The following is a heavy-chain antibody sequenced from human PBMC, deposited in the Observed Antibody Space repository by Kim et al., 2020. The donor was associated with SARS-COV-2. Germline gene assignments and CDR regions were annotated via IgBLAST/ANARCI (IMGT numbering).Heavy chain of an antibody. D-gene: IGHD3-10*01. Sequence: SETLSLTCTVSGGSISSSSYYWGWIRQPPGKGLEWIGSIYYSGSTYYNPSLKSRVTISVDTSKNQFSLKLSSVTAADTAVYYCARDGGITMVRGVITRFYGMDVWGQGTTVTVSS. CDR3: ARDGGITMVRGVITRFYGMDV. J-gene: IGHJ6*02. V-gene: IGHV4-39*07. CDR2: IYYSGST. CDR1: GGSISSSSYY.